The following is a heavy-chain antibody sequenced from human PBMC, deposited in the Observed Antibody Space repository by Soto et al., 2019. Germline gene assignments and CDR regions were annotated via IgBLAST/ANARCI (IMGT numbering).Heavy chain of an antibody. CDR3: ARVPRGDSSGRGDYYFDY. CDR1: GDSVSSNSAA. J-gene: IGHJ4*02. Sequence: QVQLQQSGPGLVKPSQTLSLTCAISGDSVSSNSAAWNWIRQFPSRGLEWLGRTYYRSKWYNDYAVSVKSRITINPDTSKNQFSLQLSSVTPEDTAVYYCARVPRGDSSGRGDYYFDYWGQGTLVTVSS. D-gene: IGHD3-22*01. V-gene: IGHV6-1*01. CDR2: TYYRSKWYN.